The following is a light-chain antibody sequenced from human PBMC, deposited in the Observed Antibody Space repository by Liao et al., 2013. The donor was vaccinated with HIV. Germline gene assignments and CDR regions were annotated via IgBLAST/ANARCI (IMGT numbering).Light chain of an antibody. CDR2: QDT. V-gene: IGLV3-1*01. Sequence: SYELTQAPSVSVPPGQTASITCSGXKLANRYTCWYQQKPGQSPLLVIYQDTYRPSGIPERFSGSNSGNTATLTISRVEAGDEADYYCQTWENTSDHPKFGGGTKLTVL. CDR3: QTWENTSDHPK. J-gene: IGLJ3*02. CDR1: KLANRY.